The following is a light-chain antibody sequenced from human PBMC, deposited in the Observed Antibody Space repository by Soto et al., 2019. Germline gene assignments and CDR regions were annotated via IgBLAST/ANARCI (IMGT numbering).Light chain of an antibody. Sequence: SYVLPQPPSVSVAPGQTARITCGGNNIGSKSVHWYQQKPGQAPVLVVYDDSDRPSGIPERFSGSNSGNTATLTISRVEAGDEADYYCQVWDSSSDHPYYVFGTGTKLTVL. CDR1: NIGSKS. V-gene: IGLV3-21*02. CDR2: DDS. CDR3: QVWDSSSDHPYYV. J-gene: IGLJ1*01.